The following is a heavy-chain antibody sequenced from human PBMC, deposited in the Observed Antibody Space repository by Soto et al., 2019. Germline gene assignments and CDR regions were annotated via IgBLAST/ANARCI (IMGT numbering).Heavy chain of an antibody. D-gene: IGHD3-3*02. CDR3: ASPKIAFYNWFDP. Sequence: SETLSLTCTVSGGTLSSSSYFWGWIRQPPGKGLEWIGSIYYSGSTYYNPSLKSRVTISVDTSKNQFSLKLSSVTAADTAVYYCASPKIAFYNWFDPWGQGTLVT. J-gene: IGHJ5*02. V-gene: IGHV4-39*01. CDR1: GGTLSSSSYF. CDR2: IYYSGST.